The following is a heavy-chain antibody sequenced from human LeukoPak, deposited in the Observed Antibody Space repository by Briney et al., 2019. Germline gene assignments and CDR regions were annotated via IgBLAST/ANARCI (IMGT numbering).Heavy chain of an antibody. Sequence: GGSLRLSCAASGFTFSSYAMSWVRQAPGKGLEWVSVISGSGGTTYYADSVKGRFTISRDNSKNTLYLQMNRLGAEDTAVYYCAKVVTTIPYYFDYWGQGTLVTVSS. V-gene: IGHV3-23*01. CDR3: AKVVTTIPYYFDY. J-gene: IGHJ4*02. D-gene: IGHD1-1*01. CDR1: GFTFSSYA. CDR2: ISGSGGTT.